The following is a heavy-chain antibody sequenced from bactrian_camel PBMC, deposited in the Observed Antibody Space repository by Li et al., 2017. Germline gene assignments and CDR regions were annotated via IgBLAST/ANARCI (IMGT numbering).Heavy chain of an antibody. J-gene: IGHJ6*01. CDR1: GFSFSSYW. D-gene: IGHD2*01. V-gene: IGHV3S1*01. CDR2: INGNGEFI. CDR3: AADCPTTRASLKVVVTALDFGR. Sequence: VQLVESGGGLVQPGGSLRLSCAASGFSFSSYWMYWVRQAPGKGLEWVSTINGNGEFIRYADSVKGRFVVSRDNAKKTLHLQLNSLKTEDTAMYYCAADCPTTRASLKVVVTALDFGRWGPGTQVTVS.